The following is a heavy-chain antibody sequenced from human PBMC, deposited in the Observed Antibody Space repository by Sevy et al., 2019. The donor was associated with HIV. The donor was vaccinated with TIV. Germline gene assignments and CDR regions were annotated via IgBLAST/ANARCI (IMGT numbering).Heavy chain of an antibody. V-gene: IGHV1-18*01. Sequence: ASVKVSCKASGYTFTSYGISWVRQAPGQGLEWMGWISAYNGNTNYAQKLQGRVTMTTDTSTSTAYMEPRSLRSDDTAVYYCARYTSDYDFWSGYNYYYYGMDVWGQGTTVTVSS. CDR1: GYTFTSYG. J-gene: IGHJ6*02. CDR3: ARYTSDYDFWSGYNYYYYGMDV. D-gene: IGHD3-3*01. CDR2: ISAYNGNT.